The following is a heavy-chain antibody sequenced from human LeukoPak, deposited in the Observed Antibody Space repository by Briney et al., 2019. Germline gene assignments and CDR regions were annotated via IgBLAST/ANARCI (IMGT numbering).Heavy chain of an antibody. J-gene: IGHJ3*02. Sequence: GGSLRLSCAASGFTFSSYAMNWVRQAPGKGLEWVSAISGSAGTTYYADSVKGRFTISRDNSKNTLYLQMNSLRAEDTAVYYCARGAGLWSGYYGDAFDIWGQGTMVTVSS. CDR3: ARGAGLWSGYYGDAFDI. CDR2: ISGSAGTT. D-gene: IGHD3-3*01. CDR1: GFTFSSYA. V-gene: IGHV3-23*01.